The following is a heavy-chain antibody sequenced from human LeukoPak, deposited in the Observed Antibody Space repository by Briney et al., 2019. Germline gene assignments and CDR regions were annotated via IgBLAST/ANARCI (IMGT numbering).Heavy chain of an antibody. CDR1: GGSISSYY. D-gene: IGHD6-13*01. J-gene: IGHJ4*02. CDR2: IYHSGST. Sequence: SETLSLTCTVSGGSISSYYWSWIRQPPGKGLEWIGYIYHSGSTYYNPSLKSRVTISVDRSKNQFSLKLSSVTAADTAVYYCARGARGQQDYWGQGTLVTVSS. CDR3: ARGARGQQDY. V-gene: IGHV4-59*12.